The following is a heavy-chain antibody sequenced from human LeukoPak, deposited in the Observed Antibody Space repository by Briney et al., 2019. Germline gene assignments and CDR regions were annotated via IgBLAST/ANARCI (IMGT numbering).Heavy chain of an antibody. CDR1: GFTFSTYD. CDR3: ARGLPGGFDY. D-gene: IGHD3-16*01. CDR2: ISTAGDT. Sequence: PGGSLRLSCAASGFTFSTYDMHWVRQATGKGLEWVSGISTAGDTYYSGSVKGRFTVSRENAKNSLYLQMNSLRAGDTAVYYCARGLPGGFDYWGQGTLVTVSS. J-gene: IGHJ4*02. V-gene: IGHV3-13*01.